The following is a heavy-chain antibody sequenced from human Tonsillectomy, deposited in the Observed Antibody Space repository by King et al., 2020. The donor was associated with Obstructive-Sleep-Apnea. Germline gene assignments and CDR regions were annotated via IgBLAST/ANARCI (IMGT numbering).Heavy chain of an antibody. D-gene: IGHD1-14*01. J-gene: IGHJ3*02. CDR2: MNPNSGNT. CDR1: GYTFSNYD. CDR3: ATGSRTFDI. Sequence: QLVQSGAEVKKPGASVKVSCKASGYTFSNYDINWVRQATGPGLEWMGWMNPNSGNTAYAQKFQGRDTMTKNTSISTAYMELSSLRSEDTAVYYCATGSRTFDIWGQGTMVTVSS. V-gene: IGHV1-8*01.